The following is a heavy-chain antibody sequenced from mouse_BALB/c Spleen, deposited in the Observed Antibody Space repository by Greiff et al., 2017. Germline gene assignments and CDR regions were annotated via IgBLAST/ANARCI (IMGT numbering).Heavy chain of an antibody. D-gene: IGHD2-14*01. J-gene: IGHJ1*01. V-gene: IGHV5-17*02. CDR1: GFTFSSFG. Sequence: EVKVVESGGGLVQPGGSRKLSCAASGFTFSSFGMHWVRQAPEKGLEWVAYISSGSSTSYYADTVKGRFTISRDNPKNTLFLQMTSLRSEDTAMYYCAREGYRSYWYFDVWGAGTTVTVSS. CDR2: ISSGSSTS. CDR3: AREGYRSYWYFDV.